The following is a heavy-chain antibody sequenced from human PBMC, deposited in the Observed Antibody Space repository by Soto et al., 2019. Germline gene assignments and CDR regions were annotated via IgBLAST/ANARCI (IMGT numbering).Heavy chain of an antibody. J-gene: IGHJ4*02. D-gene: IGHD4-17*01. CDR3: ARRYGDYFDY. CDR1: GCSISSYY. V-gene: IGHV4-59*08. Sequence: PSETLSLTCTVSGCSISSYYWSLIRQPPGKGLEWIGYIYYSGSTNYNPSLKSRVTISVDTSKNQFSLKLSSVTAADSAVYYCARRYGDYFDYWGQGTLVTVSS. CDR2: IYYSGST.